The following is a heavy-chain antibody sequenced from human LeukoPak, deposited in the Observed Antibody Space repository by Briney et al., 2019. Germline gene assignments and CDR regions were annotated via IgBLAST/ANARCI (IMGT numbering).Heavy chain of an antibody. Sequence: HPGRSLRLSCAASGFTFSSYAMHWVRQAPGKGLEWVALISYDGSNKYYADSVKGRFTISRDNSKNTLYLQMNSLRAEDTAVYYCAKVGLTVTTILGYFDYWGQGTLVTVSS. CDR3: AKVGLTVTTILGYFDY. D-gene: IGHD4-11*01. CDR2: ISYDGSNK. CDR1: GFTFSSYA. V-gene: IGHV3-30*04. J-gene: IGHJ4*02.